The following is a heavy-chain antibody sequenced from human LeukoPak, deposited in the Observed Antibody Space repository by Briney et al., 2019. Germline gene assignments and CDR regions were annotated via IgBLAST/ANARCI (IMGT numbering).Heavy chain of an antibody. J-gene: IGHJ4*02. D-gene: IGHD2-2*02. V-gene: IGHV3-33*01. CDR3: ARGVHTYRFDY. CDR1: GYTLGGIG. CDR2: LWHDGTNR. Sequence: PGGCLRLSCAAPGYTLGGIGTHWVREALGKGLERVAHLWHDGTNRYYADSVKGRFTISRDNSKNTVSLQMNSLRAEDTGIYYCARGVHTYRFDYLVQGSMVTVRS.